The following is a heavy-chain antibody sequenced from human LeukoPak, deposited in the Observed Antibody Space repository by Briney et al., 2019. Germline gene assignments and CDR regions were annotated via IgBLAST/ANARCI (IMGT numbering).Heavy chain of an antibody. CDR1: GYSFTSYW. V-gene: IGHV5-51*01. CDR2: IYPGDSDT. Sequence: GESLKISCKGSGYSFTSYWIGWVRQMPGKGLEWMGIIYPGDSDTRYSPSFQGQVTISADKSITTAYLQWSSLKASDTAMYYRAIAVADNYFDYWGQGTTVTVSS. J-gene: IGHJ4*03. CDR3: AIAVADNYFDY. D-gene: IGHD6-19*01.